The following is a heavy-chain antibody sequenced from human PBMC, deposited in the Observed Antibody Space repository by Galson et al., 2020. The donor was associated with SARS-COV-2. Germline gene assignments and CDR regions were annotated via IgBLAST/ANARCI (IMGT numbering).Heavy chain of an antibody. CDR3: ARDTVGAQDN. J-gene: IGHJ4*02. V-gene: IGHV4-4*07. CDR1: GGSINRYY. CDR2: IHSSGSS. Sequence: SETLSLTCTVSGGSINRYYWSWIRQTAEKGLEWIGRIHSSGSSNYNPSLESRVTMSVDTSKNEFSLRLSSVTAADTALYYCARDTVGAQDNWGQGTLVTVS. D-gene: IGHD1-26*01.